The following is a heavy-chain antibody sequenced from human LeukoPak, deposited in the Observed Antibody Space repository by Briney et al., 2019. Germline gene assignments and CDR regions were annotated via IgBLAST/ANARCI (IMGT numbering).Heavy chain of an antibody. CDR2: ISAYNGNT. J-gene: IGHJ4*02. D-gene: IGHD1-26*01. V-gene: IGHV1-18*01. CDR3: ARGRDIVGATNFGY. CDR1: GYTFTSYG. Sequence: GASVKVSCKASGYTFTSYGISWVRQAPGQGLEWMGWISAYNGNTNYAQKFQGRVTMTRNTSISTAYMELSSLRSEDTAVYYCARGRDIVGATNFGYWGQGTLVTVSS.